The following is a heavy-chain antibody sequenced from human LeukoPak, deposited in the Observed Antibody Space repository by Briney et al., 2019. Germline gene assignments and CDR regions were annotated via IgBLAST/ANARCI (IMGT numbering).Heavy chain of an antibody. CDR3: ARAMYSGSYYYYYGMDV. CDR2: IYYSGST. Sequence: SETLSLTCSVSGDSISIGDYRWSWIRQPPGKGLEWIGYIYYSGSTYYNPSLKSRVTISLDTSKNQFSLKLSSVTAADTAVYYCARAMYSGSYYYYYGMDVWGQGTTVTVSS. D-gene: IGHD1-26*01. J-gene: IGHJ6*02. CDR1: GDSISIGDYR. V-gene: IGHV4-30-4*02.